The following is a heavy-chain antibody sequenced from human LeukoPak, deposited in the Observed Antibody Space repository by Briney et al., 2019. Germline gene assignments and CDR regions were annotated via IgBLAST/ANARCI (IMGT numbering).Heavy chain of an antibody. Sequence: PGGSLRLSCAASGFTVSSNYMTWVRQAPGKGLEWVSAISGSGGSTYYADSVKGRFTISRDNSKNTLYLQMNSLRAEDTAVYYCAKDRAAARSNDYWGQGTLVTVSS. CDR2: ISGSGGST. CDR3: AKDRAAARSNDY. V-gene: IGHV3-23*01. J-gene: IGHJ4*02. CDR1: GFTVSSNY. D-gene: IGHD6-13*01.